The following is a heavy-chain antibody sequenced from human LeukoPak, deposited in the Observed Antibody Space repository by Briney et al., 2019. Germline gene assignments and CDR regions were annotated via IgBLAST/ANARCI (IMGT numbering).Heavy chain of an antibody. V-gene: IGHV3-23*01. Sequence: GGSLRLSCAASGFTFSSYAMSWVRQAPGKGLEWVSAISGSGGSTYYADSVKGRFTISRDNAKNTLYLQMNSRRAEDTAVYYCAKDSSGWYPNWFDPWGQGTLVTVSS. CDR1: GFTFSSYA. D-gene: IGHD6-19*01. J-gene: IGHJ5*02. CDR2: ISGSGGST. CDR3: AKDSSGWYPNWFDP.